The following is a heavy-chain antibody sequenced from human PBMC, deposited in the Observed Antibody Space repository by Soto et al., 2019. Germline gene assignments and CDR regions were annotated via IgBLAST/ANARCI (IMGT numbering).Heavy chain of an antibody. CDR1: GGSISSGGYY. Sequence: QVQLQESGPGLVKPSQTLSLTCNVSGGSISSGGYYWSWIRQHPGKGLEWIGYIYYSGSTYYNPSPKSRDIMSVDTSKNELAVKLSAVTAADAAVYYCASHPDYWSQGTLVTVSS. CDR2: IYYSGST. V-gene: IGHV4-31*03. CDR3: ASHPDY. J-gene: IGHJ4*02.